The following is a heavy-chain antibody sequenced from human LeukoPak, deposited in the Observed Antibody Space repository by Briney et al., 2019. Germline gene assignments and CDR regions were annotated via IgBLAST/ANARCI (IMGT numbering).Heavy chain of an antibody. CDR2: ISAYNGNT. Sequence: ASVKVSCKASGYTFTSYGISWVRQAPGQGLEWMGWISAYNGNTNYAQKLQGRVTMTTDTSTSTAYMELRSLRSDDTAVYYCARGEMITFGGVIVFYYFDYWGQGTLVTVSS. CDR1: GYTFTSYG. V-gene: IGHV1-18*01. J-gene: IGHJ4*02. D-gene: IGHD3-16*02. CDR3: ARGEMITFGGVIVFYYFDY.